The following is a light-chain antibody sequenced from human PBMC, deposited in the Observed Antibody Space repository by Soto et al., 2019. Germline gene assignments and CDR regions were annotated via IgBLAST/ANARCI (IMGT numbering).Light chain of an antibody. CDR3: QQYNDWTPLT. CDR1: QSVSSD. J-gene: IGKJ4*01. V-gene: IGKV3-15*01. Sequence: EIVMTQSPATLSVSPGERATLSCRASQSVSSDLAWYQQKPGQAPRLLIYDTSTRATGIPARFSGSASGTEFTLTISSLQSEDFAVYYCQQYNDWTPLTFGGGNKVEI. CDR2: DTS.